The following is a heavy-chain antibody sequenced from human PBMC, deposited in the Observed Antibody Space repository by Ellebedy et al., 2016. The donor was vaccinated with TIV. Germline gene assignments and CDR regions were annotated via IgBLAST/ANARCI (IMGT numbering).Heavy chain of an antibody. CDR1: GGSISSYY. CDR2: ISYSGDS. D-gene: IGHD3-9*01. J-gene: IGHJ3*02. V-gene: IGHV4-59*01. Sequence: SETLSLTXTVPGGSISSYYWSWIRQPPGKGLEYIGYISYSGDSTYNPSLESRVTMSLDTSKNQVSLKVNSVTAADTAVYYCASGHLPLNIWGQGTMVTVSS. CDR3: ASGHLPLNI.